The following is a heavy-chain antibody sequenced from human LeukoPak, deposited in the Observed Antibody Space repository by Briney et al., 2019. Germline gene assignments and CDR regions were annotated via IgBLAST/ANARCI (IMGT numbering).Heavy chain of an antibody. Sequence: GESLQISCQGSGYSFTSYWIGWVRQMPGKGLEWMGIIYPGDSDTRYSPSFQGQVTISADKSISTAYLQWSSLKASDTAMYYCARRATYYYYGMDVWGQGTTVTVSS. CDR3: ARRATYYYYGMDV. J-gene: IGHJ6*02. D-gene: IGHD5-12*01. CDR1: GYSFTSYW. V-gene: IGHV5-51*01. CDR2: IYPGDSDT.